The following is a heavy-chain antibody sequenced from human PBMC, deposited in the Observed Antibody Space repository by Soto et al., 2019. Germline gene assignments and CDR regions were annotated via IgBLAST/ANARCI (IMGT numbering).Heavy chain of an antibody. CDR1: GGTFSSSG. CDR2: IVPSLDTT. Sequence: QVHLVQSGTEVKKPGSSVKVSCKASGGTFSSSGFSWVRQAPGQGLEWMGMIVPSLDTTNYAQKFQARVTITADEVTSTAYMELRSLRSEDTPVYYCARWPQPRYTADPYAVDVWGQGNRVIVSS. V-gene: IGHV1-69*11. D-gene: IGHD3-16*02. CDR3: ARWPQPRYTADPYAVDV. J-gene: IGHJ6*02.